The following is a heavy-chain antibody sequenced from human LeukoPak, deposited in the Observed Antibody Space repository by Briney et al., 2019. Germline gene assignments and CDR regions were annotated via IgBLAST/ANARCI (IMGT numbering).Heavy chain of an antibody. CDR1: GFTVSSNY. V-gene: IGHV3-53*01. D-gene: IGHD3-22*01. J-gene: IGHJ3*02. CDR2: IYSGGST. Sequence: GSLRLSCSASGFTVSSNYMSWVRQAPGKGLEWVSVIYSGGSTYYADSVKGRFTISRDNSKNTLYLQMNSLRAEDTAVYYCARDRSSSGRNDAFDIWGQGTMVTVSS. CDR3: ARDRSSSGRNDAFDI.